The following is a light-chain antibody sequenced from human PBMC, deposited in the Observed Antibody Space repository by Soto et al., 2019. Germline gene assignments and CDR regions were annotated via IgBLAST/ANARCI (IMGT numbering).Light chain of an antibody. CDR2: GAS. Sequence: EIVMTQSPATLSVSPGERATLSCRASQSVSSNLAWYQQKPGQAPRHLIYGASTRATGIPARFSGSGSGTEIALTISIMQPEDFAIYFCQQYNNWPPDRTFGQGTKVEIK. V-gene: IGKV3-15*01. CDR3: QQYNNWPPDRT. J-gene: IGKJ1*01. CDR1: QSVSSN.